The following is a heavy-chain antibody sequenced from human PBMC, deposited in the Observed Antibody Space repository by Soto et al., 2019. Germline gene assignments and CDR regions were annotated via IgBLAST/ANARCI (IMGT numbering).Heavy chain of an antibody. J-gene: IGHJ6*03. CDR2: ISSSGSTI. CDR3: ARANGDYAPPVPIYYYYYYMDV. Sequence: QVQLVESGGGLVKPGGSLRLSCAASGFTFSDYYMSWIRQAPGKGLEWVSYISSSGSTIYYADSVKGRFTISRDNAKNSLYLQMNSLRAEDTAVYYCARANGDYAPPVPIYYYYYYMDVWGKGTTVTVSS. D-gene: IGHD4-17*01. V-gene: IGHV3-11*01. CDR1: GFTFSDYY.